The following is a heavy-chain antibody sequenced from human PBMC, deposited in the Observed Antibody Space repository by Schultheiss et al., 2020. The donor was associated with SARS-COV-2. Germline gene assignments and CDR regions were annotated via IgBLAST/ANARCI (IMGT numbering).Heavy chain of an antibody. J-gene: IGHJ6*02. CDR3: ARDIVLMVYAIWERNYYGMDV. V-gene: IGHV3-53*04. Sequence: GESLKISCAASGFTVSSNYMSWVRQAPGKGLEWVSVIYSGGSTYYADSVKGRFTISRHNSKNTLYLQMNSLRAEDTAVYYCARDIVLMVYAIWERNYYGMDVWGQGTTVTVSS. CDR1: GFTVSSNY. CDR2: IYSGGST. D-gene: IGHD2-8*01.